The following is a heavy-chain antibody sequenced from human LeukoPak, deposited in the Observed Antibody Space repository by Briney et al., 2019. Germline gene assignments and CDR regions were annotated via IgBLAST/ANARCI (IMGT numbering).Heavy chain of an antibody. D-gene: IGHD1-26*01. CDR2: INHNGNVN. Sequence: GGSLRLSCAASGFTFSSYWMNWARQAPGKGLEWVASINHNGNVNYYVDSVKGRFTISRDNAKNSLYLQMNSLRAEDTAVYYCARSMTPNSGSSGIDYWGQGTLVTVSS. CDR1: GFTFSSYW. J-gene: IGHJ4*02. V-gene: IGHV3-7*01. CDR3: ARSMTPNSGSSGIDY.